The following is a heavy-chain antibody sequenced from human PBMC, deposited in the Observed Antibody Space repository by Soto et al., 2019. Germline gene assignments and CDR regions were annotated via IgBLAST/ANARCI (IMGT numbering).Heavy chain of an antibody. Sequence: ASVKVSCKASGDTFSTYTITWVRQAPGQGLEWMGIINPSGGSTSYPQKFQGRVTMTWDTSTSTVYMELSSLRSEDTAVYYCARDSPPVDYWGQGTLVTVSS. CDR3: ARDSPPVDY. J-gene: IGHJ4*02. CDR2: INPSGGST. V-gene: IGHV1-46*01. CDR1: GDTFSTYT.